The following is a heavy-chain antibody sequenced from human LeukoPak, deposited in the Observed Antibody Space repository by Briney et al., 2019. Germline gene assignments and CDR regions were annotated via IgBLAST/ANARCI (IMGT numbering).Heavy chain of an antibody. CDR1: GYTFTSYG. V-gene: IGHV1-18*01. Sequence: ASVKVSCKASGYTFTSYGISWVRQAPGQGLEWMGRISAYNGNTNYAQKLQGRVTMTTDTSTSTAYMELRSLRSDDTAVYYCARDRSLELLWFGEASDYWGQGTLVTVSS. CDR2: ISAYNGNT. D-gene: IGHD3-10*01. CDR3: ARDRSLELLWFGEASDY. J-gene: IGHJ4*02.